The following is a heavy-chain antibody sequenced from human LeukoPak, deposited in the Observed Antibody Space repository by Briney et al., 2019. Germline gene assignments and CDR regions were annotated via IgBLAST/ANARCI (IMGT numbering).Heavy chain of an antibody. V-gene: IGHV3-30*18. Sequence: GGSLRLSCAASGFTFSSYGMHWVRQAPGKGLEWVAVISYDGSNKYYADSVKGRFTISRDNSKNTLYLQMNSLRAEDTAVYYCAKEDYYDREGMDVWGQGTTVTASS. CDR1: GFTFSSYG. CDR2: ISYDGSNK. J-gene: IGHJ6*02. D-gene: IGHD3-22*01. CDR3: AKEDYYDREGMDV.